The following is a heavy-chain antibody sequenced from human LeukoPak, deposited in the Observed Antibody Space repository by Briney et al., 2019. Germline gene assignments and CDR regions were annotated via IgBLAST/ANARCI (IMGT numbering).Heavy chain of an antibody. CDR2: IGGSGGTT. Sequence: GGSLRLSCAASGFTVSSNYMSWVRQAPGKGLEWVLAIGGSGGTTYYTDSVKGRFTISRDNSKNTLYLQMNSLRAEDTAVYYCAKVNDFWSGYYGAFESDYWGQGTLVTVSS. CDR1: GFTVSSNY. CDR3: AKVNDFWSGYYGAFESDY. V-gene: IGHV3-23*01. J-gene: IGHJ4*02. D-gene: IGHD3-3*01.